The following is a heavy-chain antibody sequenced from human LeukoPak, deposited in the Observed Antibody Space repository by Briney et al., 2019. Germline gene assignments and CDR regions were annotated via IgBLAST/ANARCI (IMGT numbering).Heavy chain of an antibody. CDR3: VKSSGWPDY. Sequence: PGGSLRLSCAASGFTLSGSWMHWVRQAPGKGLLWVSRISSDGSGSSTMYADSGKGRFTISRDDAKNTLYLQMNSLRGEDTAVYYCVKSSGWPDYWGQGTLVTVSS. CDR1: GFTLSGSW. D-gene: IGHD6-19*01. J-gene: IGHJ4*02. V-gene: IGHV3-74*03. CDR2: ISSDGSGSST.